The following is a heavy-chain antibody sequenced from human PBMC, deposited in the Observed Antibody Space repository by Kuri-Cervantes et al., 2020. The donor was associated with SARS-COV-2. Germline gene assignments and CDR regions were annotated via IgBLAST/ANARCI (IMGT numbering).Heavy chain of an antibody. CDR1: GGSISSHY. V-gene: IGHV4-59*11. CDR2: IYYSGST. J-gene: IGHJ3*02. CDR3: ASQLMIVPTMGVPHAFDI. Sequence: GSLRLSCTVSGGSISSHYWSWIRQPPGKGLEWIGYIYYSGSTNYNPSLKSRVTISVDTSKNQFSLKLSSVTAADTAVYYCASQLMIVPTMGVPHAFDIWGQGIMVT. D-gene: IGHD3-22*01.